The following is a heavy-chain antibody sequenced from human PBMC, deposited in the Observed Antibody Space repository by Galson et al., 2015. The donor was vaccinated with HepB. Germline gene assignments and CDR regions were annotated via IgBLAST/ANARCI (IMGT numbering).Heavy chain of an antibody. V-gene: IGHV4-31*03. J-gene: IGHJ6*02. CDR3: ARAGDYYGSGSYYNPGMTMDV. D-gene: IGHD3-10*01. CDR2: IYYSGST. Sequence: TLSLTCTVSGGSISSGGYYWSWIRQHPGKGLEWIGYIYYSGSTYYNPSLKSRVTISVDTSKNQFSLKLSSVTAADTAVYYCARAGDYYGSGSYYNPGMTMDVWGQGTTVTVSS. CDR1: GGSISSGGYY.